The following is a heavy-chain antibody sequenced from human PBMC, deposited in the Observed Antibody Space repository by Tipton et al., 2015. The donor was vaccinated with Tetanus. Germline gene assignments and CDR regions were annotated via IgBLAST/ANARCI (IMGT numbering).Heavy chain of an antibody. Sequence: SLRLSCAASGFTFSSYWMHWVRQVPGKGLVWVSRINSGGSSRSYADSVKGRFTIFRDNAKNTLYLQMNSLRAEDTAIYFCAREDILLRLYAAFDHWGQGTLVTVSS. CDR3: AREDILLRLYAAFDH. CDR1: GFTFSSYW. D-gene: IGHD2-8*01. CDR2: INSGGSSR. V-gene: IGHV3-74*01. J-gene: IGHJ4*02.